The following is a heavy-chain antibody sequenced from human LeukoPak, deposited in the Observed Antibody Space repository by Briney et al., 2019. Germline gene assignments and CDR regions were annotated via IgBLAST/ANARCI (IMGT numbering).Heavy chain of an antibody. Sequence: PGGSLRLFCAASGFTFSSYGMHSARQAAGKGLEWLAVITYDGSNKYYADSVNDRFTLSRDNTKNSLYLQMNSLRGEDTAVYYWAKIGVRYWGGDCYSTPGAFDIWGQGTMVTVS. V-gene: IGHV3-30*18. CDR1: GFTFSSYG. CDR2: ITYDGSNK. D-gene: IGHD2-21*01. J-gene: IGHJ3*02. CDR3: AKIGVRYWGGDCYSTPGAFDI.